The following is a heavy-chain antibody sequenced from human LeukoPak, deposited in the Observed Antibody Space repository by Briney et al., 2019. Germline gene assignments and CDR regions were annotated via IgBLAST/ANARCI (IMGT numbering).Heavy chain of an antibody. CDR3: ARSPYFYDSSGYPGVYFDY. Sequence: ASVKVSCKASGGTFSSYAISWVRQAPGQGLEWMGRIIPILGIANYAQKFQGRVTITADKSTSTAYMELSSLRSEDTAVYYCARSPYFYDSSGYPGVYFDYWGQGTLVTVSS. CDR2: IIPILGIA. D-gene: IGHD3-22*01. J-gene: IGHJ4*02. CDR1: GGTFSSYA. V-gene: IGHV1-69*04.